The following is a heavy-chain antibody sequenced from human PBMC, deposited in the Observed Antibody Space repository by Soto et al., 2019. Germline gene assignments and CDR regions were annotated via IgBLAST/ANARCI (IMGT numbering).Heavy chain of an antibody. CDR1: GGTFSSYT. CDR2: IISILGIA. CDR3: ARDPDHFGTEYSGYAVRFDY. Sequence: QVQLVQSGAEVKKPGSSVKVSCKASGGTFSSYTISWVRQAPGQGLEWMGRIISILGIANYAQKFQGRVTITADKSTSTAYMELSSRRSEDTAVYYCARDPDHFGTEYSGYAVRFDYWGQGTLVTVSS. D-gene: IGHD5-12*01. J-gene: IGHJ4*02. V-gene: IGHV1-69*08.